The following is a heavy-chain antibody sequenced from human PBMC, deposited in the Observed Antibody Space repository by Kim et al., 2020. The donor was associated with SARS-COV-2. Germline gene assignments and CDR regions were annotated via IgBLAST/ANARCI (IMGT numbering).Heavy chain of an antibody. CDR3: AKDTLVTVAGTIPFDY. J-gene: IGHJ4*02. Sequence: SVKGRFTISRDNSKNTLYLQMNSLRAEDTAVYYCAKDTLVTVAGTIPFDYWGQGTLVTVSS. V-gene: IGHV3-23*01. D-gene: IGHD6-19*01.